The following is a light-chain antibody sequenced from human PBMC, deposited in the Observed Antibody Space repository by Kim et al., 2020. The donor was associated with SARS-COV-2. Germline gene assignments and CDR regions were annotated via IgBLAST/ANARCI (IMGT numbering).Light chain of an antibody. CDR2: DTS. Sequence: ETVLTQSPATLSVSPGESATLSCRATHILSGSLAWLQQRPGQAPRLLIYDTSTRATGVPPRFSGSGAGAEYTLTISSLQSEDSAVYYCQQYINWPPSAFGGGTKVDIK. CDR3: QQYINWPPSA. J-gene: IGKJ4*01. V-gene: IGKV3-15*01. CDR1: HILSGS.